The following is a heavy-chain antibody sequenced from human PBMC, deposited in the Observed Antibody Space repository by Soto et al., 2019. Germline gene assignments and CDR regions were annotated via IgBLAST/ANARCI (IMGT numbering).Heavy chain of an antibody. J-gene: IGHJ4*02. D-gene: IGHD3-9*01. CDR2: IFASSTTI. CDR1: GFTFSSYS. V-gene: IGHV3-48*04. Sequence: EVQLVESGGGLVQPGGSLRLSCVASGFTFSSYSMVWVRQAPGKGLEWVSYIFASSTTIYYADSVKGRFTVSRDNAQNSVFLLRNSRRAEDTAVYYCARDKDWAFDYWGQGTLVTVSS. CDR3: ARDKDWAFDY.